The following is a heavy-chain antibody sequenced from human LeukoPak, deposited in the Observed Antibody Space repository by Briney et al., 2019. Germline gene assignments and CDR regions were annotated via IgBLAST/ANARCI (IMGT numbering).Heavy chain of an antibody. V-gene: IGHV3-23*01. Sequence: GGSLRLSCAASGFTFSSYAMSWVRQAPGKGLEWVSAISGSGGSTYYADSVKGRFTISRDNSKNTLYLQMTSLRAEDTAVYYCAKDNSSWPSYFDYWGQGTLVTVSS. CDR2: ISGSGGST. CDR1: GFTFSSYA. D-gene: IGHD6-13*01. J-gene: IGHJ4*02. CDR3: AKDNSSWPSYFDY.